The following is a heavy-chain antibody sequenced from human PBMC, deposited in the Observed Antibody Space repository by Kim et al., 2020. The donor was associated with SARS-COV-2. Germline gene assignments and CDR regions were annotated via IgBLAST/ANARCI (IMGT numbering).Heavy chain of an antibody. D-gene: IGHD6-13*01. Sequence: ISYAYTVEGRFTIARDNVKNSLYLQMHSLRDEDTAVYYCARVGEIAAADYWGQGTLVTVSS. CDR3: ARVGEIAAADY. V-gene: IGHV3-48*02. CDR2: I. J-gene: IGHJ4*02.